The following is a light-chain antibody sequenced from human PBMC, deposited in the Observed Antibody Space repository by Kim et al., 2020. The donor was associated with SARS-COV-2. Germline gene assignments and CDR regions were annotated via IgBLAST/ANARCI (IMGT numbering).Light chain of an antibody. V-gene: IGLV3-1*01. CDR1: KLWDKY. J-gene: IGLJ2*01. Sequence: SVSVSPGQTASITCSGDKLWDKYACWYQQKPGQSPVLVIYQDSKRPSGIPERFSGSNSGNTATLTISGTQAMDEADYYCQAWDSKVFGGGTQLTVL. CDR2: QDS. CDR3: QAWDSKV.